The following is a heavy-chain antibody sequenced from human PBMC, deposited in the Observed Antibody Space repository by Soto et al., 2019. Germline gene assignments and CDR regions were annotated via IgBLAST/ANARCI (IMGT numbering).Heavy chain of an antibody. CDR3: ARDQGYSNSSSYYYYGMDV. Sequence: QVQLQESGPGLVKPSETLSLTCTVSGGSISSYYWSWIRQPPGKGLEWIGYIYYSGSTNYNPSLKSRVTISVDTSKNQFSLKLSSVTAAETAVYYCARDQGYSNSSSYYYYGMDVWGQGTTVTVSS. CDR2: IYYSGST. V-gene: IGHV4-59*01. D-gene: IGHD6-6*01. J-gene: IGHJ6*02. CDR1: GGSISSYY.